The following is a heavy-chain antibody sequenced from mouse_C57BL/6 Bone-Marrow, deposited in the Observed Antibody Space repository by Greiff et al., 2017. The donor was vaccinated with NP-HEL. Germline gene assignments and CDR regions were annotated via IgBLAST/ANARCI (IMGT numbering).Heavy chain of an antibody. V-gene: IGHV1-64*01. Sequence: QVQLQQPGAELVKPGASVKLSCKASGYTFTSYWMHWVKQRPGQGLEWIGMIHPNSGSTNYNEKFKSKATLTVDKSSSTAYMQLSSLTSEDSAVYDGARGGYDDGRRFAYWGQGTLVTVSA. CDR3: ARGGYDDGRRFAY. CDR1: GYTFTSYW. J-gene: IGHJ3*01. CDR2: IHPNSGST. D-gene: IGHD2-2*01.